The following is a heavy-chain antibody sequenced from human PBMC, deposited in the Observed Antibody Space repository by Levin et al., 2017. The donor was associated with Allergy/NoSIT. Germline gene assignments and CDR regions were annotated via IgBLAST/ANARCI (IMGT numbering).Heavy chain of an antibody. CDR2: IYYSGST. CDR3: AREARYYFNSGPYHDSVDI. CDR1: GGSLSGDANTNYY. D-gene: IGHD3-10*01. Sequence: MASETLSLTCSVSGGSLSGDANTNYYWSWIRQPPGKGLEWLGYIYYSGSTNYNPTLQSRVTFSLDRAKNQLSLRLKSVTSADTAVYYCAREARYYFNSGPYHDSVDIWGPGAKVTVSS. J-gene: IGHJ3*02. V-gene: IGHV4-61*01.